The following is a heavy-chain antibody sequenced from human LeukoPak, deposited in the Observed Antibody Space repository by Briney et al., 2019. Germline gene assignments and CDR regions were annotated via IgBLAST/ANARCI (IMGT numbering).Heavy chain of an antibody. V-gene: IGHV4-39*01. J-gene: IGHJ4*02. CDR2: IYYSKNT. D-gene: IGHD5-18*01. CDR1: GGSISSSSAY. Sequence: SETLSLTCTVSGGSISSSSAYWGWIRQPPGKGLEWIGSIYYSKNTYYNPSLKSRVTISADTPKNQFSLTLGSVGATDTAIYYCVSPRGFSYGYFDYWGQGTLVTVSS. CDR3: VSPRGFSYGYFDY.